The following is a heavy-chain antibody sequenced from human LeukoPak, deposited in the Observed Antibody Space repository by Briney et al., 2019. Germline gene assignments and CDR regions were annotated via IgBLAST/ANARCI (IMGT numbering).Heavy chain of an antibody. CDR1: GFSFDTYA. CDR3: ARLKTHCSGGSCPFDY. Sequence: GGSLRLSCAASGFSFDTYAMHWVRQAPGQGLEWVALIWHDGSHKFYSNSVRGQFTISRDNSKNTVYLQMNNLRPDDTAVYYCARLKTHCSGGSCPFDYWGQGTLVTVSS. J-gene: IGHJ4*02. D-gene: IGHD2-15*01. CDR2: IWHDGSHK. V-gene: IGHV3-33*01.